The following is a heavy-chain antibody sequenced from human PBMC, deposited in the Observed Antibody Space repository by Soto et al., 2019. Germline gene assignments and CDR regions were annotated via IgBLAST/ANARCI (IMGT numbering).Heavy chain of an antibody. J-gene: IGHJ6*02. CDR3: AREGYYYGTGSYSPPRYYGMDV. CDR1: GYTFTNYG. Sequence: QIQLVQSGAEVKKAGASVKVSCKASGYTFTNYGISWVRQALGQGLEWMGWISAYNDNTNYAQKFQGRVTLTTDTSTRTAYMELRSLTSEATAVYYCAREGYYYGTGSYSPPRYYGMDVWGQGTTVTVFS. CDR2: ISAYNDNT. D-gene: IGHD3-10*01. V-gene: IGHV1-18*01.